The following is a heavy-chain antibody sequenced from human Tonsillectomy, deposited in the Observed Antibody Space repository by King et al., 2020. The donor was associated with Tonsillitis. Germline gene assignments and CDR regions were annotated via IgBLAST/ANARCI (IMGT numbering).Heavy chain of an antibody. V-gene: IGHV3-15*01. CDR2: IKSKTDGGTT. D-gene: IGHD3-22*01. Sequence: VQLVESGGGLVKPGGSLRLSCAASGFTFSNAWMSWVRQAPGKGLEWVGRIKSKTDGGTTDFAAPVKGRFTISRDDSKNTLYLQMNSLKTEDTAVYSCTTDRSPYHYVSSDYWRYFDYWGQGTLVTVSS. CDR1: GFTFSNAW. CDR3: TTDRSPYHYVSSDYWRYFDY. J-gene: IGHJ4*02.